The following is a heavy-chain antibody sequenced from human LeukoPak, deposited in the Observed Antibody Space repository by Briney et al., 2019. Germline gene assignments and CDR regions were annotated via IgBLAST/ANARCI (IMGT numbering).Heavy chain of an antibody. CDR2: IIPILGIA. J-gene: IGHJ4*02. Sequence: SVKVSCKASGGTFSSYAISWVRQAPGQGLEWMGRIIPILGIANYAQKFQGRVTITADKSTSTAYVELSSLRSEDTAVYYCARDYVAVAGEFDYWGQGTLVTVSS. D-gene: IGHD6-19*01. CDR3: ARDYVAVAGEFDY. V-gene: IGHV1-69*04. CDR1: GGTFSSYA.